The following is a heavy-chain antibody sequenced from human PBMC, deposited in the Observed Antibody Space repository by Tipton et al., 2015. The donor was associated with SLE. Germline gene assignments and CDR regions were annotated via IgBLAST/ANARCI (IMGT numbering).Heavy chain of an antibody. D-gene: IGHD2-2*01. Sequence: TLSLTRTVSGDSMSSSNYYWGWIRRPPGKGLEWIGSMYYSESTYYNPSLKSRVSMLGDTSKNQFSLKLTSVTAADTAVYYCVRHITSWFLGIPYWGQGTLVTVSS. J-gene: IGHJ4*02. CDR3: VRHITSWFLGIPY. V-gene: IGHV4-39*07. CDR2: MYYSEST. CDR1: GDSMSSSNYY.